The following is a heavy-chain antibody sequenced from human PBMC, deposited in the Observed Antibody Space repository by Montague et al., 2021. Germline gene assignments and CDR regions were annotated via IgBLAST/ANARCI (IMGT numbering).Heavy chain of an antibody. Sequence: SETLSLTCTVSGDSISSNYWTWIRQPPRKGLEWIGYRHYTGSTDYNPSLKNRVTITVDTSKQLFSLWLNSVTAADTAIYYCAEWRGGDGSDYYHYYMDVWGKGATVTVSS. CDR3: AEWRGGDGSDYYHYYMDV. V-gene: IGHV4-59*01. CDR1: GDSISSNY. D-gene: IGHD2-21*02. J-gene: IGHJ6*03. CDR2: RHYTGST.